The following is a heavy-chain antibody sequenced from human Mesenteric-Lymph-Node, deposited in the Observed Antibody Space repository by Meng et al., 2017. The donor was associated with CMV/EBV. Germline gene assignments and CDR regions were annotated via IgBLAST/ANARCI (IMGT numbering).Heavy chain of an antibody. CDR2: IGWTGTDT. CDR1: GFAFDTFS. J-gene: IGHJ4*02. V-gene: IGHV3-43*01. D-gene: IGHD6-13*01. Sequence: ESLKISCAASGFAFDTFSMHWVRQAPGKGLEWVSLIGWTGTDTYYADSVKGRFTISRDNSEASLFLQMNSLTSEDTAFYFCAKEKRDSSWSAFDYWGQGTLVTVSS. CDR3: AKEKRDSSWSAFDY.